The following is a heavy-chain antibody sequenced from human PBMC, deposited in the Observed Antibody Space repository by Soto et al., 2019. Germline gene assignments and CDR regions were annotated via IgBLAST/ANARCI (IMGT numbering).Heavy chain of an antibody. Sequence: GGSLRLSCAASGFTFDDYTMHWVRQAPGKGLEWVSLISWDGGSTYYADSVKGRFTISRDNSKNSLYLQMNSLRTEDTALYYCAKDQGQPGYYYYGMDVWGQGITVTVSS. J-gene: IGHJ6*02. CDR2: ISWDGGST. CDR1: GFTFDDYT. D-gene: IGHD1-1*01. V-gene: IGHV3-43*01. CDR3: AKDQGQPGYYYYGMDV.